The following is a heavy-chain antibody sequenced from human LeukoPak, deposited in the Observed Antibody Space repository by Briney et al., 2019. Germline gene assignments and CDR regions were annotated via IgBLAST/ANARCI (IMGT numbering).Heavy chain of an antibody. D-gene: IGHD6-19*01. CDR2: ITSSASTV. Sequence: GGSLRLSCAASGFTFRNYEMNWLRQAPGKGLEWVSYITSSASTVYYAGSVKGRFTISRDNAKNSLYLQMNSLRAEETAIYYCARGPSVGSGWSPDLWGQGTLVTVSS. J-gene: IGHJ5*02. V-gene: IGHV3-48*03. CDR1: GFTFRNYE. CDR3: ARGPSVGSGWSPDL.